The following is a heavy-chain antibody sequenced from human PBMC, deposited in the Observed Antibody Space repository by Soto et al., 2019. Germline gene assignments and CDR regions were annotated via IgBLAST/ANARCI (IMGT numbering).Heavy chain of an antibody. CDR1: GYSISSGYY. Sequence: PSETLSLTCAVSGYSISSGYYWGWIRQPPGKGLEWIGSIYHSGSTYYNPSPKSRVTISVDTSKNQFSLKLSSVTAADTAVYYCASMHRKDYYGMDVWGQGTTVTVSS. CDR3: ASMHRKDYYGMDV. D-gene: IGHD2-2*01. CDR2: IYHSGST. J-gene: IGHJ6*02. V-gene: IGHV4-38-2*01.